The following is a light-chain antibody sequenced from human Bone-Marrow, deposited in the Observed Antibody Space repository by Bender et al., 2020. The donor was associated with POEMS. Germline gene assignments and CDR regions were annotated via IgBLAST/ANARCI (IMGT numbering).Light chain of an antibody. CDR3: SSYTRDSTWV. CDR2: DVS. CDR1: SSDIGAYNY. V-gene: IGLV2-14*03. J-gene: IGLJ3*02. Sequence: QSALTQPPSASGSPGQSITISCTGTSSDIGAYNYVSWYQQHPHKAPKLMIFDVSDRPSGVSDRFSGSKSGDTASLTISGLQAEDEGEYFCSSYTRDSTWVFGGGTKVTVL.